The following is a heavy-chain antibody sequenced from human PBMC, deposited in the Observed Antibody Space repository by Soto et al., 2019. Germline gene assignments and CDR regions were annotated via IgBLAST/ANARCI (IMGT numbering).Heavy chain of an antibody. V-gene: IGHV1-2*02. J-gene: IGHJ4*02. CDR1: GYTFTGYY. D-gene: IGHD6-13*01. CDR2: INPNSGGT. CDR3: ARGGTCYSSSWSVFDY. Sequence: ASVKVSCKASGYTFTGYYMHWVRQAPGQGLEWMGWINPNSGGTNYAQKFQGRVTMTRDTSISTAYMELSRLRSDDTAVYYCARGGTCYSSSWSVFDYWGQGTLVTVSS.